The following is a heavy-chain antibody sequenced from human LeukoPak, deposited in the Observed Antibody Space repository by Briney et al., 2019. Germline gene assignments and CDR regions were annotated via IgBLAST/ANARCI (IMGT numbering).Heavy chain of an antibody. CDR2: INHSGST. CDR3: AAVPDSFYSVYFFNY. D-gene: IGHD3-10*01. V-gene: IGHV4-34*01. J-gene: IGHJ4*02. Sequence: SETLSLTCAVYGGSFSGYYWSWIRQPPGKGLEWIGEINHSGSTNYNPSLKSRVTISVDTSKNQFSLTMTSVTAADSAVYFCAAVPDSFYSVYFFNYWGQGTLVTISS. CDR1: GGSFSGYY.